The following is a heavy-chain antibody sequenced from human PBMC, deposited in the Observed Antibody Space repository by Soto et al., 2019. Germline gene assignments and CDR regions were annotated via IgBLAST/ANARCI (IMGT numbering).Heavy chain of an antibody. CDR1: GYPLTRYY. CDR2: INPSGGST. J-gene: IGHJ6*02. V-gene: IGHV1-46*01. Sequence: SVKTTCKAPGYPLTRYYMHLVRQAPGQGLEWMGIINPSGGSTSYAQKFQGRVTMTRDTSTSTVYMELSSLRSEDTAVYYCARESLEAYYYYYYGMDVWGQGTTVTVSS. CDR3: ARESLEAYYYYYYGMDV.